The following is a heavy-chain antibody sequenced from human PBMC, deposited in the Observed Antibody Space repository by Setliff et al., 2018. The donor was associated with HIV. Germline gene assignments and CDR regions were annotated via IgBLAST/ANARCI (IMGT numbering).Heavy chain of an antibody. J-gene: IGHJ3*02. CDR2: INPTGGST. CDR1: GYSFTNHY. D-gene: IGHD5-12*01. V-gene: IGHV1-46*01. Sequence: WASVKVSCKPSGYSFTNHYMHWVRQAPGQGLEWMGVINPTGGSTRNTQKFQGRVAMTRDTSTSTVYMELSSLRSEDTAVYYCASAGAWQRNALDIWGQGTMVTV. CDR3: ASAGAWQRNALDI.